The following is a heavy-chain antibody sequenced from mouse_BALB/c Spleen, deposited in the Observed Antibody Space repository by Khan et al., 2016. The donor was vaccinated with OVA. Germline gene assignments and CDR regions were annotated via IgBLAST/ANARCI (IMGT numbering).Heavy chain of an antibody. CDR3: ARTARINY. J-gene: IGHJ2*01. D-gene: IGHD1-2*01. V-gene: IGHV3-2*02. Sequence: EVQLQESGPGLVKPSQSLSLTCTVTGYSITSGYGWNWIRQSPGNQLEWMCYISYSGSSYYNPSHKSRISITRNTSKNQFFLQLNSVTTEDTATDYCARTARINYWGQGTTLTVSS. CDR2: ISYSGSS. CDR1: GYSITSGYG.